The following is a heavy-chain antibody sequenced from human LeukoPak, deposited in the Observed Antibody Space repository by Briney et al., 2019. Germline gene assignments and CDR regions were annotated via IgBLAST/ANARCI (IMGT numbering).Heavy chain of an antibody. CDR3: ARVTVRPTVTYYYYYMDV. D-gene: IGHD4-11*01. CDR1: GFTVSSNY. J-gene: IGHJ6*03. CDR2: IYSGGST. Sequence: GGSLRLSCAASGFTVSSNYMSWVRQAPGKGLEWVSVIYSGGSTYYADSVKGRFTIPRDNSKNTLYLQMNSLRAEDTAVYYCARVTVRPTVTYYYYYMDVWGKGTTVTVSS. V-gene: IGHV3-66*02.